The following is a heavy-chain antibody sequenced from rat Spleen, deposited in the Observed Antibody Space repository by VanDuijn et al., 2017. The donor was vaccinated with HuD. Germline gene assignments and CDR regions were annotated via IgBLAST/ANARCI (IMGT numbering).Heavy chain of an antibody. CDR2: ISPRAYST. CDR3: TTGTHYFDY. J-gene: IGHJ2*01. V-gene: IGHV5-20*01. D-gene: IGHD3-2*01. CDR1: GFTFSDYG. Sequence: EVQLVESDGGLVQPGRSLKLSCTVSGFTFSDYGMAWVRQAPTKGLEWVASISPRAYSTYYRDSVKGRFTVSRDNAKSSLYLQMDSLRSEDTATYYCTTGTHYFDYWGQGVMVTVSS.